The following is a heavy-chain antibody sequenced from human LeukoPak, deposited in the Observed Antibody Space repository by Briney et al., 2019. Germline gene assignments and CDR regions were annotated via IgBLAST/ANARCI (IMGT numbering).Heavy chain of an antibody. Sequence: ASVKVSCKASRYTFTSYDINWVRQAPGQGVEWMGWMNPISGNTGYAQKFQGRVTMTRNTSVSTAYMELSSLRSEDTAVYYCARKNYGSNRWFDPWGQGTLVTVSS. CDR1: RYTFTSYD. V-gene: IGHV1-8*01. D-gene: IGHD4/OR15-4a*01. J-gene: IGHJ5*02. CDR2: MNPISGNT. CDR3: ARKNYGSNRWFDP.